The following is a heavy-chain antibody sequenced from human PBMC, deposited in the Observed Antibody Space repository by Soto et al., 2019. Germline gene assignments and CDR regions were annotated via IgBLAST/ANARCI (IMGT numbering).Heavy chain of an antibody. CDR3: ARLVPGAEDLFGL. D-gene: IGHD2-21*01. Sequence: ASVKVACKTSGYTFSNYGITWVRQAPGQPLEWLGWISLYSDGANYAQKFQGRVSMTTDTSTTTAYMELRSLRSDDTAVYYCARLVPGAEDLFGLWGQGTLVTGSA. CDR2: ISLYSDGA. J-gene: IGHJ1*01. V-gene: IGHV1-18*01. CDR1: GYTFSNYG.